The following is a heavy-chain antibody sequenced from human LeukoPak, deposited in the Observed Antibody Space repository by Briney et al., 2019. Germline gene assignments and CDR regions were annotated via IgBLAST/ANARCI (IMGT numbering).Heavy chain of an antibody. D-gene: IGHD4-17*01. CDR1: GFIFTSYS. CDR3: ARQRAGFTVTTSDY. V-gene: IGHV3-48*01. J-gene: IGHJ4*02. Sequence: GGSLRLSCAASGFIFTSYSMNWVRQAPGKGLEWVSYISSSSSTIYYADSVKGRFTTSRDNAKNSLYLQMNSLRAEDTAVYYCARQRAGFTVTTSDYWGQGTLVTVSS. CDR2: ISSSSSTI.